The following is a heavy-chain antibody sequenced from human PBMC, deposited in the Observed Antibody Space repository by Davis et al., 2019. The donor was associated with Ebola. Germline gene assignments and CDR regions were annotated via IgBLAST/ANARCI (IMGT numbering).Heavy chain of an antibody. Sequence: AASVKVSCKASGGTFSSYAINWVRHATGQGLEWMGWMNPNSGNTGYAQKFQGRVTMTRNTSISTAYMELSSLRSEDTAVYYCARRRTLVGATTLLGYWGQGTLVTVSS. CDR2: MNPNSGNT. J-gene: IGHJ4*02. CDR1: GGTFSSYA. V-gene: IGHV1-8*02. CDR3: ARRRTLVGATTLLGY. D-gene: IGHD1-26*01.